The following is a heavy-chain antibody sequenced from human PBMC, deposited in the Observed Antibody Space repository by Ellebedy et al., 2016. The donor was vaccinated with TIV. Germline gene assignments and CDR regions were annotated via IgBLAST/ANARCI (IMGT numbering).Heavy chain of an antibody. Sequence: ESLKISXAASGFTFSNYAMSWVRQAPGKGLEWVSGISAGGGSTYYADSVKGRFTISRDSSRNTVYLHLNSLRAEDTALYYCATETFYSDYVHDYYFMDVWGQGTTVTV. CDR2: ISAGGGST. V-gene: IGHV3-23*01. D-gene: IGHD4-11*01. J-gene: IGHJ6*02. CDR3: ATETFYSDYVHDYYFMDV. CDR1: GFTFSNYA.